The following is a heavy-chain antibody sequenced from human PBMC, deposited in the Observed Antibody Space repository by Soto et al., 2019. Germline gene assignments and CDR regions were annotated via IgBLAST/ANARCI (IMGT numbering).Heavy chain of an antibody. CDR3: ARVGRDYGGNYFDY. D-gene: IGHD4-17*01. Sequence: QVQLVESGGGVVQPGRSLSLSCAASGFTLRSYGMHWVRQAPGKGLEWVALISCDGSKKYYADSVKGRFTISRDNTKNILYLQISSLRDEDTAMHYRARVGRDYGGNYFDYRGQGTLLTLCS. CDR1: GFTLRSYG. J-gene: IGHJ4*01. V-gene: IGHV3-33*01. CDR2: ISCDGSKK.